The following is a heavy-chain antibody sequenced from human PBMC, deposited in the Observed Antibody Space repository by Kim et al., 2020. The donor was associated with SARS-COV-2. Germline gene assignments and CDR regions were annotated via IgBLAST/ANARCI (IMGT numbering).Heavy chain of an antibody. CDR1: GGSISSGDYY. CDR3: ARGPAIGGGDCYSH. D-gene: IGHD2-21*02. V-gene: IGHV4-30-4*01. CDR2: IYYTGSS. Sequence: SETLSLTCTVSGGSISSGDYYWSWIRQPPGKGLEWIGYIYYTGSSHYNPSLNSRVTISIDTSKNQFSLKLSSGTAADTAVYYCARGPAIGGGDCYSHWG. J-gene: IGHJ1*01.